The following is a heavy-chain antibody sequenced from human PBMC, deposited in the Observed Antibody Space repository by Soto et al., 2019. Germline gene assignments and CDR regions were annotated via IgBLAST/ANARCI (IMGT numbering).Heavy chain of an antibody. J-gene: IGHJ5*02. D-gene: IGHD2-2*01. CDR1: GFTFSSYA. Sequence: GGSLRLSCAASGFTFSSYAMHWVRQAPGKGLEWVAVISYDGSNKYYADSVKGRFTISRDNSKNTLYLQMNSLRAEDTAVYYCARDSGPYCSSTSCYNNWFDPWGQGTLVTVSS. CDR2: ISYDGSNK. CDR3: ARDSGPYCSSTSCYNNWFDP. V-gene: IGHV3-30-3*01.